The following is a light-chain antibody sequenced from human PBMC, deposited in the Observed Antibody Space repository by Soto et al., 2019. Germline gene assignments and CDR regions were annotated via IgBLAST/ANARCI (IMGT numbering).Light chain of an antibody. V-gene: IGLV2-14*01. J-gene: IGLJ2*01. CDR1: SSDVGGYNY. Sequence: QSALTQPASVSGSPGQSSTISCTGTSSDVGGYNYVSWYQQHPGKAPKLMIYEVSNRPSGVSNRFSGSKSGNTASLTISGLQAEYEADYYCSSYTSSGTLVFGGGTKLTVL. CDR3: SSYTSSGTLV. CDR2: EVS.